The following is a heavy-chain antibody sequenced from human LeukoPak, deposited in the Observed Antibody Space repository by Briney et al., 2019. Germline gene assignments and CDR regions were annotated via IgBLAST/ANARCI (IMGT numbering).Heavy chain of an antibody. Sequence: SETLSLTGAVSGVSISSSNRWGWVRQPPGKGLGGMGEIYHSGSTNYNPSLKSRVTISVDKSKNQFSLKLSSVTAADTAVYYCATRGYYDSSGYLRDYWGQGTLVTVSS. D-gene: IGHD3-22*01. V-gene: IGHV4-4*02. J-gene: IGHJ4*02. CDR2: IYHSGST. CDR1: GVSISSSNR. CDR3: ATRGYYDSSGYLRDY.